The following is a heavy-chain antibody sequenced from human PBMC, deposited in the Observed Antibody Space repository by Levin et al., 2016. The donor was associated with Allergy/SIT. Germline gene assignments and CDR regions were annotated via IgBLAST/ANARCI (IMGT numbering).Heavy chain of an antibody. V-gene: IGHV4-39*01. Sequence: SETLSLTCAVSADSPSSGDYYWGWIRQPPGKGLEWIGIVNYSGTTYYNPSLKSRLTISVDTPEKQISLRLSSVTAADTAVYYCMRQVGSGQWYFDYWGQGTLVTVSS. CDR1: ADSPSSGDYY. D-gene: IGHD6-19*01. J-gene: IGHJ4*02. CDR3: MRQVGSGQWYFDY. CDR2: VNYSGTT.